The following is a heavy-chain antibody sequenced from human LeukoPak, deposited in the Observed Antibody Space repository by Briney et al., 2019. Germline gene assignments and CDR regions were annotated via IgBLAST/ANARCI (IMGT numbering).Heavy chain of an antibody. J-gene: IGHJ6*02. Sequence: SVKVSCKASGGTFSSYAISWVRQAPGQGLEWMGGIIPIFGTANYAQKFQGRVTITADESTSTAYMELSSLRSEDTAVYYCARAPGDCSSTSCYPLYYYYGMDVWGQGTTVTVSS. CDR1: GGTFSSYA. V-gene: IGHV1-69*13. CDR3: ARAPGDCSSTSCYPLYYYYGMDV. CDR2: IIPIFGTA. D-gene: IGHD2-2*01.